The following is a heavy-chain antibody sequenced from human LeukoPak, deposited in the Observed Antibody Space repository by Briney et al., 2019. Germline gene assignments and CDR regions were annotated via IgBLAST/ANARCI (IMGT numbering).Heavy chain of an antibody. V-gene: IGHV1-2*06. CDR3: AGTGGYCSGGSCYSNWFDP. Sequence: ASVKVSCKASGYTFTGYYMHWVRQAPGQGLEWMGRINPNSGGTNYAQKFQGRVTMTRDTSISTAYMELSRLRSDDTAVYYCAGTGGYCSGGSCYSNWFDPWGQGTLVTVSS. CDR1: GYTFTGYY. J-gene: IGHJ5*02. D-gene: IGHD2-15*01. CDR2: INPNSGGT.